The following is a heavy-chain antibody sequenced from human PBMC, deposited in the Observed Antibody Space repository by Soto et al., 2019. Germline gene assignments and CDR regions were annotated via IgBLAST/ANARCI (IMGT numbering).Heavy chain of an antibody. D-gene: IGHD2-2*01. CDR1: GFPFSSYS. CDR3: ARDEGVGHAFDAFDI. J-gene: IGHJ3*02. V-gene: IGHV3-21*01. Sequence: PGGSLRLSCAASGFPFSSYSMNWVRQAPGKGLEWVSSISSSSSYIYYADSVKGRFTISRDNAKNSLYLQMNSLRAEDTAVYYCARDEGVGHAFDAFDIWGQGTMVTVSS. CDR2: ISSSSSYI.